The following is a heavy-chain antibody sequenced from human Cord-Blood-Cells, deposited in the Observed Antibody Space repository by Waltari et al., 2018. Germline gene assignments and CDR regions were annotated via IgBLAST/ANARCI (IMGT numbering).Heavy chain of an antibody. CDR2: IYYSGST. CDR3: ARDASGYCSSTSCYTGGSYFDY. J-gene: IGHJ4*02. CDR1: GGSISSGGYH. V-gene: IGHV4-31*03. D-gene: IGHD2-2*02. Sequence: QVQLQESGPGLVKPSQTLSLTCTVSGGSISSGGYHWSWIRQHPGKGLEWIGYIYYSGSTYYNPSLKSRVTISVDTSKNQFSLKLSSVTAADTAVYYCARDASGYCSSTSCYTGGSYFDYWGQGTLVTVSS.